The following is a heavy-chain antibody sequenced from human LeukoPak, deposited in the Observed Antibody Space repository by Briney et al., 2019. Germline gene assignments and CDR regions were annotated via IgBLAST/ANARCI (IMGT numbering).Heavy chain of an antibody. Sequence: SETLSLTCTVSGGSISSHYWSWIRQPPGKGLEWIGYIYYSGSTNYNPSLKSRVTISVDTSKNQFSLKLSSVTAADTAVYCCARHYGIAVAGFDYWGQGTLVTVSS. CDR1: GGSISSHY. V-gene: IGHV4-59*08. CDR3: ARHYGIAVAGFDY. J-gene: IGHJ4*02. D-gene: IGHD6-19*01. CDR2: IYYSGST.